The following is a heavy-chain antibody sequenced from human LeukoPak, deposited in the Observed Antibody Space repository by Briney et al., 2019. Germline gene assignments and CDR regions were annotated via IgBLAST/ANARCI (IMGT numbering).Heavy chain of an antibody. D-gene: IGHD3-10*01. CDR1: GGSISSYY. CDR3: ARHLVYGSGTQPYFDY. CDR2: IYYSGST. V-gene: IGHV4-59*08. J-gene: IGHJ4*02. Sequence: PSETLSLTCTVSGGSISSYYRSWIRQPPGKGLEWIAYIYYSGSTNYSPSLKSRVTISVDTSKNQFSLKLYSVTAADTAVYYCARHLVYGSGTQPYFDYWGQGTLVTVSS.